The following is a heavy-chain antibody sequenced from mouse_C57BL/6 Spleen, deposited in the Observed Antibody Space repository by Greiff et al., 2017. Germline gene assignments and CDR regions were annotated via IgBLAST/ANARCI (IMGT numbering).Heavy chain of an antibody. CDR2: INPNNGGT. V-gene: IGHV1-26*01. CDR3: ARWIYYDYYYFDY. CDR1: GYTFTDYY. Sequence: VQLQQSGPELVKPGASVKISCKASGYTFTDYYMNWVKQSHGKSLEWIGDINPNNGGTSYNQKFKGKATLTVDKSSSTAYMELRSLTSEDSAVYYCARWIYYDYYYFDYWGQGTTLTVSS. J-gene: IGHJ2*01. D-gene: IGHD2-4*01.